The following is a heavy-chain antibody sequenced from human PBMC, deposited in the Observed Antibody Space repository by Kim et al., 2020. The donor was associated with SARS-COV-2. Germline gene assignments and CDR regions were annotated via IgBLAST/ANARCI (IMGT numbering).Heavy chain of an antibody. V-gene: IGHV4-39*01. CDR1: GGSISSSSYY. Sequence: SETLSLTCTVSGGSISSSSYYWGWIRQPPGKGLEWIGSIYYSGSTYYNPSLKSRVTISVDTSKNQFSLKLSSVTAADTAVYYCARRGPRGDFDYWGQGTLVTVSS. J-gene: IGHJ4*02. CDR2: IYYSGST. CDR3: ARRGPRGDFDY. D-gene: IGHD1-26*01.